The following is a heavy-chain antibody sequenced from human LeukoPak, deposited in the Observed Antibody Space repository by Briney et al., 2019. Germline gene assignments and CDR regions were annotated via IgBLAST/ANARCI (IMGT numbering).Heavy chain of an antibody. Sequence: GASVKVSCKASGYTFTGYYMHWVRQAPGQGLEWMGWINPNSGGTNYAQKFQGRVTMTRDTSISTAYMELSRLRSDDTAVYYCARAARPPEYYYYYMDVWGKGTTVTVSS. CDR1: GYTFTGYY. CDR3: ARAARPPEYYYYYMDV. V-gene: IGHV1-2*02. J-gene: IGHJ6*03. D-gene: IGHD6-6*01. CDR2: INPNSGGT.